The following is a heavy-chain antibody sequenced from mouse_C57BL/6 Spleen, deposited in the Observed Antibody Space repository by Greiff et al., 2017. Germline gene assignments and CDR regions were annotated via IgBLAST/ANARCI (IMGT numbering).Heavy chain of an antibody. D-gene: IGHD2-3*01. Sequence: QVQLKESGAELARPGASVKLSCKASGYTFTSYGISWVKQRTGQGLEWIGEIYPRSGNTYYNEKVKGKATLTADKSSSTAYMELRSLTSEDSAVYFCAREEDGYYAYWYFDVWGTGTTVTVSS. J-gene: IGHJ1*03. CDR1: GYTFTSYG. V-gene: IGHV1-81*01. CDR2: IYPRSGNT. CDR3: AREEDGYYAYWYFDV.